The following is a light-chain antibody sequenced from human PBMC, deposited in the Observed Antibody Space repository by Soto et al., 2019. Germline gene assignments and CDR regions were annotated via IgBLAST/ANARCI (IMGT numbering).Light chain of an antibody. CDR2: GVT. Sequence: QSVLTQPASVSGSPGQSITISCTGTSSDVGGYNYVSWYQQHPGKAPKLMIYGVTNRPSGVSNRFSGSKSGNTASLTISGLQAEDEADYYCSSYKTNFTLLFVFGNGTKVTV. CDR3: SSYKTNFTLLFV. J-gene: IGLJ1*01. CDR1: SSDVGGYNY. V-gene: IGLV2-14*01.